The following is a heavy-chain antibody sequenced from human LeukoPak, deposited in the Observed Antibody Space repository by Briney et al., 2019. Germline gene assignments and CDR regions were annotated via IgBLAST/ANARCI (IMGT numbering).Heavy chain of an antibody. CDR3: PRGYSSSGLGG. Sequence: GRSLRLSCAASGFTVSSNYMSWVRQAPGKGLEWVSVIYSGGSTYYADSVKGRFTISRDNSKNTLYLQMNSLRAEDTAVYYCPRGYSSSGLGGWGQGALVTVSS. J-gene: IGHJ4*02. CDR2: IYSGGST. CDR1: GFTVSSNY. D-gene: IGHD6-6*01. V-gene: IGHV3-53*01.